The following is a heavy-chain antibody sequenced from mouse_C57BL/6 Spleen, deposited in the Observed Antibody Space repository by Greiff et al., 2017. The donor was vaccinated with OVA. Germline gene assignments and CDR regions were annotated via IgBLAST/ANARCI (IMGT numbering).Heavy chain of an antibody. CDR1: GFNIKDDY. CDR2: IDPENGDT. D-gene: IGHD6-2*01. J-gene: IGHJ4*01. CDR3: TTPVSPYYAMDY. Sequence: EVQGVESGAELVRPGASVKLSCTASGFNIKDDYMHWVKQRPEQGLEWIGWIDPENGDTEYASKFQGKATITADTSSNTAYLQLSSLTSEDTAVYYCTTPVSPYYAMDYWGQGTSVTVSS. V-gene: IGHV14-4*01.